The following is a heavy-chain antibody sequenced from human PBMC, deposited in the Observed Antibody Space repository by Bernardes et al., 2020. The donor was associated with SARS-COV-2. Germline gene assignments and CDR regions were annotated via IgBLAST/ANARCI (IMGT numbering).Heavy chain of an antibody. CDR3: HGVDSLTGFDF. J-gene: IGHJ4*02. D-gene: IGHD3-9*01. Sequence: GGSLRLSCAVSGFSVEMNYVSWVRQAPGKGPEWVSTFFRAGGGTFYGDSVKGRFLISRDTSQNTVYLQMRGLRPADTAVYYCHGVDSLTGFDFWGQGTPVTVAS. V-gene: IGHV3-53*01. CDR1: GFSVEMNY. CDR2: FFRAGGGT.